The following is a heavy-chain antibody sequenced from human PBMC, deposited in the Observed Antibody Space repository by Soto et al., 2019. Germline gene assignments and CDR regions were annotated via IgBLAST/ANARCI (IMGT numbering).Heavy chain of an antibody. CDR3: AKSRSVPQTMEPGVH. V-gene: IGHV3-23*01. CDR1: GFTFSSYA. CDR2: ISGSGGST. Sequence: EVQLLESGGGLVQPGGSLRLSCAASGFTFSSYAMSWVLQAPGKGLDWVAAISGSGGSTYYADSVKGRFTISRDNSKNTLYLQMNSLRAEDTAVYYCAKSRSVPQTMEPGVHWGQGTLVTVSS. D-gene: IGHD1-26*01. J-gene: IGHJ4*02.